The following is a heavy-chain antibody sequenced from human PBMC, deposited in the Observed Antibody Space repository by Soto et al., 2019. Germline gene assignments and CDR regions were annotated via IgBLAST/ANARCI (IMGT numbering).Heavy chain of an antibody. D-gene: IGHD3-3*01. V-gene: IGHV4-31*03. Sequence: PSETLSLTCTVSGGSISSGGYYWSWIRQHPGKGLEWIGYIYYSGSTYYNPSLKRRVTISVDTSKNQFSLKLSSVTAADTAVYYCARGLELLFVEWLSNDDWFDPWGQGTLVTVSS. J-gene: IGHJ5*02. CDR2: IYYSGST. CDR1: GGSISSGGYY. CDR3: ARGLELLFVEWLSNDDWFDP.